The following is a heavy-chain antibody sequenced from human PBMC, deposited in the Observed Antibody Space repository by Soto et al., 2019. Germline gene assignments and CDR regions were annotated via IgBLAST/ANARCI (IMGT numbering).Heavy chain of an antibody. V-gene: IGHV4-34*01. CDR3: ARMYYEILTGYYPGWFDP. CDR2: INHSGST. CDR1: GGSFSGYY. Sequence: PSETLSLTCAVYGGSFSGYYWSWIRQPPGKGLEWIGEINHSGSTNYNPSLKSRVTISVDTSKNQFSLKLSSLIAADTAIYYCARMYYEILTGYYPGWFDPWGQGTLVTVSS. J-gene: IGHJ5*02. D-gene: IGHD3-9*01.